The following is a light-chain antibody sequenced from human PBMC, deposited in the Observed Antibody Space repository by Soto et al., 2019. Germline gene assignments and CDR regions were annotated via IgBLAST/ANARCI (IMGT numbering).Light chain of an antibody. CDR3: AAWDDSLTAVV. CDR2: NVN. V-gene: IGLV1-44*01. Sequence: QAVVTQPPSASGTPGQRVTISCSGSSSNIGSNAVIWYQQLPGAAPKLLVYNVNQRPSGVPARFSGSKSGASASLAISGLQSDDEADYYCAAWDDSLTAVVFGGGTKLTVL. J-gene: IGLJ2*01. CDR1: SSNIGSNA.